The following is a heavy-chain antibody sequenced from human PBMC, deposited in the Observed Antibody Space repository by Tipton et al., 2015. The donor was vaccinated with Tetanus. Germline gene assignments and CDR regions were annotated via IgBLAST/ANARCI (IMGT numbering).Heavy chain of an antibody. Sequence: SLRLSCAASGFTFSTYAMHWVRQAPGKGLEWVAVISYHGSNKYYEDSVKGRFTISRDNSKNTLYLQMNSLRVEDTAVYYCARDPYGDHGPFDYWGQGTLVTVSS. D-gene: IGHD4-17*01. J-gene: IGHJ4*02. CDR1: GFTFSTYA. CDR3: ARDPYGDHGPFDY. CDR2: ISYHGSNK. V-gene: IGHV3-30-3*01.